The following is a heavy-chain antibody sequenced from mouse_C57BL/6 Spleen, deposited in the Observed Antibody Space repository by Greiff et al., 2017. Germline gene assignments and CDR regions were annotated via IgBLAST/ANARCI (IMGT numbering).Heavy chain of an antibody. D-gene: IGHD2-4*01. V-gene: IGHV2-2*01. CDR1: GFSLTSYG. Sequence: VQLQQSGPGLVQPSQSLSITCTVSGFSLTSYGVHWVRQSPGKGLEWLGVIWSGGSTDYNAAFISRLSIRKDNSKSQVFFKMNSLQADDTAIYYWASDYDGGGNAMDYWGQGTSVTVSS. CDR3: ASDYDGGGNAMDY. J-gene: IGHJ4*01. CDR2: IWSGGST.